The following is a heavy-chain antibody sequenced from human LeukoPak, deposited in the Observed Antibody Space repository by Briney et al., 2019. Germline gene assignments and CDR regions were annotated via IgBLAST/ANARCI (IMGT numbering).Heavy chain of an antibody. CDR1: GFTFSSYA. J-gene: IGHJ4*02. CDR2: ISGSGDNT. V-gene: IGHV3-23*01. CDR3: AKQTRTTTAPDY. Sequence: GGPLRLSCAASGFTFSSYAMSWVRQAPGKGLEWVSTISGSGDNTYYADSLKGRFTISRDSSKNTLYLQMNSLRAEDTAVYYCAKQTRTTTAPDYWGQGTLVTVSP. D-gene: IGHD1-1*01.